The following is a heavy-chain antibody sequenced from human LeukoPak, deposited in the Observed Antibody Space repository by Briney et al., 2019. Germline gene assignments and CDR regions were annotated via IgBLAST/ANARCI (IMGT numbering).Heavy chain of an antibody. Sequence: PGGSLRLSCAASGFTFSSYSMNWVRQAPGKGLEWVSSISSSSSYIYYADSVKGRFTISRDNAKNSLFLQMNSLRAEDTAVYYCARVATVTTDFDYWGLGTLVTVSS. D-gene: IGHD4-17*01. J-gene: IGHJ4*02. V-gene: IGHV3-21*01. CDR1: GFTFSSYS. CDR2: ISSSSSYI. CDR3: ARVATVTTDFDY.